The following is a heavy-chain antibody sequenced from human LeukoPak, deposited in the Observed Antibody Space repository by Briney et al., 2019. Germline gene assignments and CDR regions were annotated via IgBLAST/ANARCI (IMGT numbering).Heavy chain of an antibody. J-gene: IGHJ5*02. D-gene: IGHD3-9*01. CDR2: IFDSGST. CDR3: ARCIDLRFDP. V-gene: IGHV4-59*12. Sequence: SETLSLTCTVSGGSISSYYWSWIRQPPEKGLEWIGYIFDSGSTYYNPSLKSRVTISVDTSKNQFSLKLSSVTAADTAVYYCARCIDLRFDPWGQGTLVTVSS. CDR1: GGSISSYY.